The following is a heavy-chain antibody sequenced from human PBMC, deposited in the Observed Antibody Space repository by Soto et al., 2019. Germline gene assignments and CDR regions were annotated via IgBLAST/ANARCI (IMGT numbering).Heavy chain of an antibody. V-gene: IGHV3-30-3*01. CDR1: GFTFSSYA. CDR2: ISYDGSNK. D-gene: IGHD3-10*01. CDR3: ARDRYLRFGELPQTT. J-gene: IGHJ4*02. Sequence: GGSLRLSCAASGFTFSSYAMHWVRQAPGKGLEWVAVISYDGSNKYYADSVKGRFTISRDNSKNTLYLQMNSLRAEDTAVYYCARDRYLRFGELPQTTWGQGTLVTVSS.